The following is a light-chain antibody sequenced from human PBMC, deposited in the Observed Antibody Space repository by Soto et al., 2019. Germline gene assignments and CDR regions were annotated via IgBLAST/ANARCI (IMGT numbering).Light chain of an antibody. V-gene: IGKV1-39*01. CDR2: GAS. CDR3: QHTFSGPPWT. Sequence: DIQMTQSPSSLSASVGDTVTITCRASQNIDMYLNWYQQRPGKAPKVLISGASNLQSGVPSRFSGSGSVTDFTLTIHSLKPEDFATYSCQHTFSGPPWTFRQGTKVEVK. J-gene: IGKJ1*01. CDR1: QNIDMY.